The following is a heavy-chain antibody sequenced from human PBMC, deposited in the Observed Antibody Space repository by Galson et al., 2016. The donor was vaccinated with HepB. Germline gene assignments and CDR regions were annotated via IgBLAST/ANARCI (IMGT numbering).Heavy chain of an antibody. CDR1: GFTFNTYA. Sequence: SLRLSCAASGFTFNTYAMSWVRQAPGKGLEWVSFITDSGGRTNYADSVKGRFTISTDNSKNTLFLQMNSLRASDTAVYYCAKHPRLRVGATDDPFDIWGQGTMVTVSS. D-gene: IGHD5-24*01. J-gene: IGHJ3*02. CDR3: AKHPRLRVGATDDPFDI. CDR2: ITDSGGRT. V-gene: IGHV3-23*01.